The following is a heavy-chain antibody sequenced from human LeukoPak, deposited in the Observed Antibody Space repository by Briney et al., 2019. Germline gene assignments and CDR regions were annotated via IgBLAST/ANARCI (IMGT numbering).Heavy chain of an antibody. CDR2: INHSGST. Sequence: PSETLSLTCAVYGGSFSGYYWSWIRQPPGKGLEWIGEINHSGSTNYNPSLKSRATISVDTSKNQFSLKLSSVTAADTAVYYCARSPYSSGWSGVDYWAQETLVSVSS. CDR1: GGSFSGYY. D-gene: IGHD6-19*01. J-gene: IGHJ4*02. V-gene: IGHV4-34*01. CDR3: ARSPYSSGWSGVDY.